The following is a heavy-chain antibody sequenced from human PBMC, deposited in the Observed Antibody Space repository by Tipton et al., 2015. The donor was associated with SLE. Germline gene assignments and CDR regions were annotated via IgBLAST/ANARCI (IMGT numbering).Heavy chain of an antibody. CDR2: IYISGST. CDR3: ARQDLGRAATLTFDI. Sequence: TLSLTCTVSGASISSYYWTWIRQPPGKALEWIGYIYISGSTNYNPSLKSRVTISVDTSKNQVSLKLRSGTAADTAVYFCARQDLGRAATLTFDIWGLGTLVTVSS. CDR1: GASISSYY. J-gene: IGHJ4*02. D-gene: IGHD6-25*01. V-gene: IGHV4-4*09.